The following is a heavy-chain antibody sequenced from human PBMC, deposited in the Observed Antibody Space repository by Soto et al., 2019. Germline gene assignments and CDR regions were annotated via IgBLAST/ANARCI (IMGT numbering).Heavy chain of an antibody. CDR1: GFTFSSYG. CDR3: ARQKWLRLGYYYGMDV. J-gene: IGHJ6*02. D-gene: IGHD5-12*01. CDR2: IWYDGSNK. V-gene: IGHV3-33*01. Sequence: GGSLRLSCAASGFTFSSYGMHWVRQAPGKGLEWVAVIWYDGSNKYYADSVKGRFTISRDNSKNTLYLQMNSLRAEDTAVYYCARQKWLRLGYYYGMDVWGQGTTVTVSS.